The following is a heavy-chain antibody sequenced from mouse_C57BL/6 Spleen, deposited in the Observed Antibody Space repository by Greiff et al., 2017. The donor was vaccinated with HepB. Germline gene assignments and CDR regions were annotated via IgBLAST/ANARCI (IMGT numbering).Heavy chain of an antibody. CDR3: ARVVYSPLDY. D-gene: IGHD2-12*01. V-gene: IGHV1-80*01. CDR2: IYPGDGDT. CDR1: GYAFSSYW. Sequence: VQLQQSGAELVKPGASVKISCKASGYAFSSYWMNWVKQRPGKGLEWIGQIYPGDGDTNYNGKFTGKATLTADKSSSPAYMQLSSLTSEDSAVYFCARVVYSPLDYWGQGTTLTVSS. J-gene: IGHJ2*01.